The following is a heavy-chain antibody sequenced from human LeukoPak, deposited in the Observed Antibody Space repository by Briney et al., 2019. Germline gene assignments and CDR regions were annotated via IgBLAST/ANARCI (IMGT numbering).Heavy chain of an antibody. CDR1: GGTFSSYA. V-gene: IGHV1-69*01. CDR2: IIPMFGTA. J-gene: IGHJ4*02. D-gene: IGHD1-20*01. Sequence: SVKVSCKASGGTFSSYAISWGRQAPGQGLEWMGGIIPMFGTANYAQKFQGRVTITADESTSIAYMELSSLRSADTALFYCAGGAAVSGSPFQGDYWGQGTLVTVS. CDR3: AGGAAVSGSPFQGDY.